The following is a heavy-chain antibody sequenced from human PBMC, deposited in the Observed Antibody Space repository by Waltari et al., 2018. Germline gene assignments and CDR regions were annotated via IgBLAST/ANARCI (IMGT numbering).Heavy chain of an antibody. Sequence: QVQLQESGPGLVKPSETLSPTCAVSGYSISSGYYWGWIRQPPGKGLEWIGSIYHSGSTYYNPSLKSRVTISVDTSKNQFSLKLSSVTAADTAVYYCARQKVGYGDYAYAFDIWGQGTMVTVSS. CDR3: ARQKVGYGDYAYAFDI. V-gene: IGHV4-38-2*01. D-gene: IGHD4-17*01. CDR1: GYSISSGYY. CDR2: IYHSGST. J-gene: IGHJ3*02.